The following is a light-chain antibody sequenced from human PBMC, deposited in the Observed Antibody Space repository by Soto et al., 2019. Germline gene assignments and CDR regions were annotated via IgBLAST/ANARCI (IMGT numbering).Light chain of an antibody. CDR3: QQYSNWPQWT. V-gene: IGKV3-15*01. CDR1: QSVSSN. J-gene: IGKJ1*01. Sequence: IVMTQSPATLSVSPGERATLSWRASQSVSSNLAWYQKKPGQAPRLLLYGASTRATGIPARFSGSGSGTELTLTITSLQSEDFAVYYCQQYSNWPQWTFGQGTKVDIK. CDR2: GAS.